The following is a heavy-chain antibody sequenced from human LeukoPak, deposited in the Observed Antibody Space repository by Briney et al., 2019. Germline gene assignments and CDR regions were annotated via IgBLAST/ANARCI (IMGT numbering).Heavy chain of an antibody. D-gene: IGHD1-1*01. CDR1: GYSISSGYY. J-gene: IGHJ6*03. V-gene: IGHV4-38-2*02. Sequence: SETLSLTCTVSGYSISSGYYWGWIRQPPGKGLEWTGSFYYSGSTYYNPSLKSRVTISVDTSKNQFSLKLSSVTAADTAVYYCARDQQTEYKFFRYYYYYMDVWGKGTTVTVSS. CDR3: ARDQQTEYKFFRYYYYYMDV. CDR2: FYYSGST.